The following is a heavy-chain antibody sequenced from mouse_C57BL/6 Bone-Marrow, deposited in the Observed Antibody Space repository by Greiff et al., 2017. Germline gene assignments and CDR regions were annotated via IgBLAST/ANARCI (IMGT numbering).Heavy chain of an antibody. CDR3: ASDTGGSFAY. CDR1: GYTFPSYG. V-gene: IGHV1-81*01. Sequence: VQLQESGAELARPGASVKLSCKASGYTFPSYGISWVKQRTGQGLEWIGEIYPRSGNTYYNEKFKGKATLTADKSSSTAYMERRSLTSEDSAVYFCASDTGGSFAYWGQGTLVTVSA. J-gene: IGHJ3*01. CDR2: IYPRSGNT.